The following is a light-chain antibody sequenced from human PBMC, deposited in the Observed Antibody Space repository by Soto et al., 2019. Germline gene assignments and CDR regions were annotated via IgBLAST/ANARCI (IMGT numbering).Light chain of an antibody. V-gene: IGLV7-43*01. CDR1: TGAVTSGYY. CDR3: VLLYGGAWV. Sequence: QAVVTQEPSLTVSPGGTVTLTCALTTGAVTSGYYPNWFQRKPGQALRTLIYRTSNKHSWTPARFSGSLLGGKAALILSGVQPEDEADYYCVLLYGGAWVFGGGTKLTVL. J-gene: IGLJ3*02. CDR2: RTS.